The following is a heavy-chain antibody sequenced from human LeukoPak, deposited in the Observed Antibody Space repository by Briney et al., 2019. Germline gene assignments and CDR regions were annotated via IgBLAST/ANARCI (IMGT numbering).Heavy chain of an antibody. CDR2: INPNSGGT. D-gene: IGHD5-12*01. V-gene: IGHV1-2*02. CDR3: ARVIFHGGYDRYWFDP. J-gene: IGHJ5*02. CDR1: GYTFTGYY. Sequence: GASVKVSCKASGYTFTGYYMHWVRPAPGQGLVWMGWINPNSGGTNYAQKFQGRVTMTRDTSISTAYMEMSRLRSDDTAVYYCARVIFHGGYDRYWFDPWGQGTLVTVSS.